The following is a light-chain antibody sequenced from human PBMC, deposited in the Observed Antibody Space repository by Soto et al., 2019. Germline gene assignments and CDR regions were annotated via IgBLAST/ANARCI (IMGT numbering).Light chain of an antibody. CDR1: QSISDT. Sequence: EIVMTQSPATLSVSPGGRATLSCRASQSISDTLAWYQQKPGQAPRLLIYGASTRAPGFPARFSGSGSGTDFTLTISSLQSEDFAVYYCQHYANWPLTFGGGTRVESK. CDR2: GAS. J-gene: IGKJ4*01. V-gene: IGKV3-15*01. CDR3: QHYANWPLT.